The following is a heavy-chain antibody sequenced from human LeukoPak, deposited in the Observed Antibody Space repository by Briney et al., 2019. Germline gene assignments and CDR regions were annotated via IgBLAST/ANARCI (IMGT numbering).Heavy chain of an antibody. Sequence: GGSLRLSCAASGFTFSSYAMHWVRQAPGKGLEWVAVISYDGSNKYYADSVKGRFTISRDNSKNTLYLQMNSLRAEDTAVYYCAALVPWGVGATMSGYYYYGMDVWGQGTTVTVSS. CDR2: ISYDGSNK. CDR1: GFTFSSYA. J-gene: IGHJ6*02. V-gene: IGHV3-30-3*01. CDR3: AALVPWGVGATMSGYYYYGMDV. D-gene: IGHD1-26*01.